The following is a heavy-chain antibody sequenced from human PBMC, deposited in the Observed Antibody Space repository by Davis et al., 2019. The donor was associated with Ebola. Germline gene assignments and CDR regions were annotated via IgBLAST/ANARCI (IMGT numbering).Heavy chain of an antibody. CDR2: IIPIFGTV. V-gene: IGHV1-69*13. Sequence: SVKVSCKASGGIFSSNAISWVRQAPGQGLEWMGGIIPIFGTVNYAQKFQDRVIISADESTKTAYMELSSLRSEDTAVFYCVRGMARGDFGLDVWGQGTTVTVSS. CDR1: GGIFSSNA. D-gene: IGHD3-10*01. CDR3: VRGMARGDFGLDV. J-gene: IGHJ6*02.